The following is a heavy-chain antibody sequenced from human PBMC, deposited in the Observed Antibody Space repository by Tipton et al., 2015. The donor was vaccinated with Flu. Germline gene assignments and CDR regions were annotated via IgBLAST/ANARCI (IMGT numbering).Heavy chain of an antibody. J-gene: IGHJ4*02. CDR1: GGFITNYY. CDR3: ALSTTAHREFES. Sequence: TLTLTCTVSGGFITNYYWSWIRQPPGKGLEFIGYIYYTGSAHYNPSLYSRVTMSVDTSKNQFSLKVTSVTAADRAVYYCALSTTAHREFESWGQGTLVTVSS. CDR2: IYYTGSA. V-gene: IGHV4-59*08. D-gene: IGHD1-1*01.